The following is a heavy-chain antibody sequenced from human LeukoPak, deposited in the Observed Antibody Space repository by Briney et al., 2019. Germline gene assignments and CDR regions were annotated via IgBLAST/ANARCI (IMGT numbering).Heavy chain of an antibody. V-gene: IGHV3-23*01. CDR2: ISGSGGST. Sequence: PGGSLRLSCAASGFTFSSSAMGWVRQAPGKGLEWVSAISGSGGSTYYADSVKGRFTISRDNAKNSLYLQMNSLRAEDTAVYYCARDLRSSGYYAFDYWGQGTLVTVSS. J-gene: IGHJ4*02. CDR3: ARDLRSSGYYAFDY. CDR1: GFTFSSSA. D-gene: IGHD3-22*01.